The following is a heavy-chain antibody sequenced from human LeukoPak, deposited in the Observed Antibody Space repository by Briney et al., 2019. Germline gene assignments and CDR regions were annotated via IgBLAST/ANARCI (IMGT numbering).Heavy chain of an antibody. CDR1: GGTFSSYA. CDR3: ARDLRLGELSLQDY. Sequence: GSSVKVSCKASGGTFSSYAISWVRQAPGQGLEWMGRIIPILGIANYAQKFQGRVTITADKSTSTAYMELSSLRSEDTAVYYCARDLRLGELSLQDYWGQGTLVTVSS. D-gene: IGHD3-16*02. J-gene: IGHJ4*02. CDR2: IIPILGIA. V-gene: IGHV1-69*04.